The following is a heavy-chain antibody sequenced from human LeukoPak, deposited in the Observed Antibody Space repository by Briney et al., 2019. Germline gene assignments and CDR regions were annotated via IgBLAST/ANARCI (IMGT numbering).Heavy chain of an antibody. V-gene: IGHV3-11*01. Sequence: GGSLRLSCAASGLTFSDYHMSWIRQAPGKGLEWVSHVSDNGRTKYYANSVQGRFTVSRDNAKNSLYLQMNSLRADDTAVYYCATVHFGYFTFWGQGTLVPVSS. CDR3: ATVHFGYFTF. CDR2: VSDNGRTK. J-gene: IGHJ4*02. D-gene: IGHD3-3*01. CDR1: GLTFSDYH.